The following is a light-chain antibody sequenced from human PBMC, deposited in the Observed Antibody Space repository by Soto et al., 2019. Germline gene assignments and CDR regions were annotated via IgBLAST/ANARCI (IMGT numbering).Light chain of an antibody. CDR1: QGISTY. CDR3: QNYSGAPWT. J-gene: IGKJ1*01. V-gene: IGKV1-27*01. CDR2: AAS. Sequence: DIQMTQSPSSLSASVGDRVTITCRASQGISTYLVWYQQKPGTVPKLLIFAASTLQSGVPSRFSGSGSGTDFTLTISSLHPEDVATYYCQNYSGAPWTFGQGTKVEIK.